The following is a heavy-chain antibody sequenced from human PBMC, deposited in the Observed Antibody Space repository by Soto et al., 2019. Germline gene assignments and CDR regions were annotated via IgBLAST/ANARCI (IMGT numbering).Heavy chain of an antibody. D-gene: IGHD3-22*01. V-gene: IGHV3-23*01. CDR1: GFTFSSYA. Sequence: GGSLRLSCAASGFTFSSYAMSWVRQAPGKGLEWVSAISGSGGSTYYADSVKGRFTISRDNSKNTLYLQMNSLRAEDTAVYYCAKDRRITMILPPYYFDTWGQGTLLTVSS. CDR2: ISGSGGST. J-gene: IGHJ4*02. CDR3: AKDRRITMILPPYYFDT.